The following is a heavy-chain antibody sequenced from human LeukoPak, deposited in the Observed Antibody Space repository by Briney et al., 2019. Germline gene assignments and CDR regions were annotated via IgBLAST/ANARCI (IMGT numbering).Heavy chain of an antibody. D-gene: IGHD3-22*01. J-gene: IGHJ2*01. CDR3: ATDLYYDSSGGDL. Sequence: GGSLRLSCAASGFTFSIFWMRWVRQAPGGGLEWVSHIKGDGSGTNYSDSVKGRFTISRDNPKNSLYLQMDSLGAEDTAVYYCATDLYYDSSGGDLWGRGTLVTVSS. CDR2: IKGDGSGT. CDR1: GFTFSIFW. V-gene: IGHV3-74*01.